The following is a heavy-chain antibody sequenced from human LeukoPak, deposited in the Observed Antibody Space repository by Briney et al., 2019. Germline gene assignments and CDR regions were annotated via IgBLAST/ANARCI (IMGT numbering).Heavy chain of an antibody. Sequence: PGRSLRLSCATSGFTFRTYGFHWVRQAPGKGLEWVAHISYDGSVKNYADSVKGRFTISRDNSKNTLYVHMSSLRAEDTALYYCARLESYYYDSSGYYDYWGQGTLVTVSS. D-gene: IGHD3-22*01. CDR2: ISYDGSVK. V-gene: IGHV3-30*03. J-gene: IGHJ4*02. CDR1: GFTFRTYG. CDR3: ARLESYYYDSSGYYDY.